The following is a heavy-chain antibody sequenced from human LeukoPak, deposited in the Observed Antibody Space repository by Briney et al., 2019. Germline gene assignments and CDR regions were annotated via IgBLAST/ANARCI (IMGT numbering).Heavy chain of an antibody. J-gene: IGHJ4*02. CDR2: ISAYNGNT. V-gene: IGHV1-18*01. D-gene: IGHD1-26*01. CDR3: ARSTFSRYSGSYYPLDY. CDR1: GYTFTSYG. Sequence: ASVEVSCKASGYTFTSYGISWVRQAPGQGLEWMGWISAYNGNTNYAQKLQGRVTMTTDTSTSTAYMELRSLRSDDTAVYYCARSTFSRYSGSYYPLDYWGQGTLVTVSS.